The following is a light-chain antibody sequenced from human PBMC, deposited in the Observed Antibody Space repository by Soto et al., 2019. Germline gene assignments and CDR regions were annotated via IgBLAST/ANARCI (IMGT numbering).Light chain of an antibody. J-gene: IGKJ2*01. V-gene: IGKV3D-7*01. CDR2: GAS. CDR1: QSVSSSY. CDR3: QQDYNFPT. Sequence: EIVMTQSPATLSLSPGERATLSCRASQSVSSSYLSWYQQKPGQAPRLLIYGASTRATGIPARFSGSGSGTDFTLTISSLQPEDFAVYYCQQDYNFPTFGQGTKLEIK.